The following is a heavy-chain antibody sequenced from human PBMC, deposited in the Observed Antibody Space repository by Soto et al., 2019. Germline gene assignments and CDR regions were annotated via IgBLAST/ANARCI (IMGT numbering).Heavy chain of an antibody. CDR1: GYTFNSYG. CDR2: ISAYNGNT. D-gene: IGHD3-22*01. Sequence: ASVEVSCKASGYTFNSYGISWVRQAPGQGLEWMGWISAYNGNTNYAQKLQGRVTMTTDTSTSTASMELSSMRSDDTEVYYCARDPYYYDSSGYYRVWFDPWGQVPMVTF. J-gene: IGHJ5*02. V-gene: IGHV1-18*01. CDR3: ARDPYYYDSSGYYRVWFDP.